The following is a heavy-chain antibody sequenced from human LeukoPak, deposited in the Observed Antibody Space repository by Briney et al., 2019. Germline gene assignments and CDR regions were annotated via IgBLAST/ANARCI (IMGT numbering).Heavy chain of an antibody. J-gene: IGHJ4*02. D-gene: IGHD2-2*01. CDR3: ARGVYCSSTSCSHYGDYVDY. CDR2: INHSGST. V-gene: IGHV4-34*01. Sequence: PSETLSLTCAVYGGSFSGYYWSWIRQPPGKGLEWIGEINHSGSTNYNPSLKSRVTISVDTSKNQFSLKLSSVTAADTAVYYCARGVYCSSTSCSHYGDYVDYWGQGTLVTVSS. CDR1: GGSFSGYY.